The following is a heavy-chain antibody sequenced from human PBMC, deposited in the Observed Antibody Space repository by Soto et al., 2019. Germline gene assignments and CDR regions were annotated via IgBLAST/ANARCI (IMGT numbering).Heavy chain of an antibody. CDR1: GFTFSSYA. D-gene: IGHD4-17*01. CDR2: ISGSGVGT. J-gene: IGHJ3*02. CDR3: AKCMTTVTTFPFDI. V-gene: IGHV3-23*01. Sequence: EVQLLESGGGLVQPGGSLRLSCAASGFTFSSYAMSWVRQAPGKGLEWVSAISGSGVGTYYAASVKGRFTISRDNSKNTLYLQMNILRAEDTAVYYCAKCMTTVTTFPFDIWGQGTMVSFSS.